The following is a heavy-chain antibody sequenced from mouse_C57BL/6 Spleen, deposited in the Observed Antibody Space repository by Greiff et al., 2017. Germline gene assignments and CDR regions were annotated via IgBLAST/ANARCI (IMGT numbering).Heavy chain of an antibody. CDR2: IYPRDGST. D-gene: IGHD3-2*02. CDR1: GYTFTSYD. V-gene: IGHV1-85*01. J-gene: IGHJ3*01. CDR3: ARGQLRLPFAY. Sequence: QVQLKQSGPELVKPGASVKLSCKASGYTFTSYDINWVKQRPGQGLEWIGWIYPRDGSTKYNEKFKGKATLTVDTSSSTAYMERHSLTSEDSAVYFCARGQLRLPFAYWGQGTLVTVSA.